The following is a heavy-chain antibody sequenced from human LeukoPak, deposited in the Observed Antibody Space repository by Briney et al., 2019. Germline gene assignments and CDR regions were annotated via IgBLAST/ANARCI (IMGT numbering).Heavy chain of an antibody. J-gene: IGHJ4*02. D-gene: IGHD2-2*01. V-gene: IGHV3-7*05. CDR3: ARVKSTSFDY. Sequence: GGSLRLSCAAPGFTFSTYWMSWVRQAPGKGLEWVANIKQDGSEKYYVDSVKGRFTISRDNAKNSLYLQMNSLRAEDTAVYYCARVKSTSFDYWGQGTLVTVSS. CDR1: GFTFSTYW. CDR2: IKQDGSEK.